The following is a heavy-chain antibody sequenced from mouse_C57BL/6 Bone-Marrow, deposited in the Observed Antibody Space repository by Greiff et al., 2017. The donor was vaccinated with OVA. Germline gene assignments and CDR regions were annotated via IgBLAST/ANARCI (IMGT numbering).Heavy chain of an antibody. D-gene: IGHD1-1*01. CDR3: ARRGYYYGSSSWYFDV. CDR2: IYPGGGYT. J-gene: IGHJ1*03. CDR1: GYTFTNYW. Sequence: VQLQQSGAELVRPGTSVKMSCQASGYTFTNYWIGWAKQRPGHGLEWIGDIYPGGGYTNYNEKFKGTATLTADKSSSTAYMQFSGLTSEDSAIFYCARRGYYYGSSSWYFDVWGTGTTVTVSS. V-gene: IGHV1-63*01.